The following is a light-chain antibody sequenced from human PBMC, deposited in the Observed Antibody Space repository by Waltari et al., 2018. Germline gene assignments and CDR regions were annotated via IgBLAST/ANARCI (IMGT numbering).Light chain of an antibody. Sequence: DIQMTQSPSSLSASVGDRVHITCRASQNINKYLNWYQQKPGKAPKYLIYATSTLESGVPSRFTGSGSGTDFTLTISSLQPEDFASYYCQQSYTTPLTFGGGTKVEVK. CDR3: QQSYTTPLT. J-gene: IGKJ4*01. CDR2: ATS. CDR1: QNINKY. V-gene: IGKV1-39*01.